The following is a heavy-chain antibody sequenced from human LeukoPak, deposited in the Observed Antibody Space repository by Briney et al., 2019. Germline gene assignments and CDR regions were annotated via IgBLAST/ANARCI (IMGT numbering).Heavy chain of an antibody. J-gene: IGHJ4*02. V-gene: IGHV1-18*01. CDR1: GYTFTSYG. CDR2: ISAYNGNT. D-gene: IGHD2-2*01. Sequence: ASVKVSCKASGYTFTSYGISWVRQAPGQGLEWMGWISAYNGNTNYAQKLQGRVTMTTDTSTSTAYMELRSLRSDDTAVYYCARDLRRYCSSTSCYQGPGYWGQGTLVTVSS. CDR3: ARDLRRYCSSTSCYQGPGY.